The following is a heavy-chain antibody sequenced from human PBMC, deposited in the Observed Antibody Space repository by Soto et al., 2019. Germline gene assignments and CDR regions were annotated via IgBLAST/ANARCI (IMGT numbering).Heavy chain of an antibody. CDR2: ISNGDTYI. CDR1: GFTFSSYS. Sequence: GGSLSLSCAASGFTFSSYSMSLVRQVPGKGLEWVSSISNGDTYIYYADSVKGRFTISRDNAKNSLYLQMNSLRADDTAVYYCARGLQYTYGLTVVWGQGTLVTVSS. V-gene: IGHV3-21*01. CDR3: ARGLQYTYGLTVV. D-gene: IGHD5-18*01. J-gene: IGHJ4*02.